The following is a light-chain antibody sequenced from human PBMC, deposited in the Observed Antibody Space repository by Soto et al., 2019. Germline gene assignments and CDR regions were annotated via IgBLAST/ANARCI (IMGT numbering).Light chain of an antibody. Sequence: VMTQSPATLSVSPGESATLSCRGSQSISSNLAWYQQKPCQAPRLLMFRTYSRATGFPARFTGSGSGTDFTPTITSQQSEDFAVYYCQQHITWRSISFGQGTRLEI. CDR2: RTY. V-gene: IGKV3-15*01. CDR3: QQHITWRSIS. CDR1: QSISSN. J-gene: IGKJ5*01.